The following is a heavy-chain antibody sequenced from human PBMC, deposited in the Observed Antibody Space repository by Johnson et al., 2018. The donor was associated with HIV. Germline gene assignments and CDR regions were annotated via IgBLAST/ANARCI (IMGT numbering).Heavy chain of an antibody. D-gene: IGHD6-6*01. CDR3: AKDSVREYSRSSYAFDI. CDR2: ISHDGSNK. Sequence: QVQLVESGGGLVQPGRSLRLSCAASGFTFSCYCMHWVRQAPGKGLEWVAFISHDGSNKYYVDSVKGRFTISRDNDKNTLYLQMKSLRAEDTAVYYCAKDSVREYSRSSYAFDIWGQGTMVTVSS. CDR1: GFTFSCYC. V-gene: IGHV3-30*18. J-gene: IGHJ3*02.